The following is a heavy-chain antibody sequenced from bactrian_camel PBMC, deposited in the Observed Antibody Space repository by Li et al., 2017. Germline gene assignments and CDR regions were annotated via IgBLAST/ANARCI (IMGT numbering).Heavy chain of an antibody. D-gene: IGHD3*01. CDR3: AAGSYGIGVFTY. J-gene: IGHJ4*01. V-gene: IGHV3S7*01. CDR1: GFTFSSYG. Sequence: HVQLVESGGDLVQPGGSLRLSCAASGFTFSSYGMSWVRQAAGKGLEWVSGINEDGSITYYPDSVKGRFTISRDNAKNTLYLQMNSLKPEDTAVYLCAAGSYGIGVFTYWGQGTQVTVS. CDR2: INEDGSIT.